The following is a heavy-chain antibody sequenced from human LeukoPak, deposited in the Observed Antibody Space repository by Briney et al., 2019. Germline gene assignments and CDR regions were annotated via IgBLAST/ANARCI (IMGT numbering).Heavy chain of an antibody. J-gene: IGHJ4*02. V-gene: IGHV4-30-4*01. CDR3: ARDGYNSGYFDY. CDR1: GGSISSGDYY. D-gene: IGHD5-24*01. Sequence: PSQTLSLTCTVSGGSISSGDYYWNWIRQPPGKGLEWIGYIYYSRSTSYSPFLKSRLTISVDTSKNQFSLKLSSVTAADTAVYYCARDGYNSGYFDYWGQGALVTVSS. CDR2: IYYSRST.